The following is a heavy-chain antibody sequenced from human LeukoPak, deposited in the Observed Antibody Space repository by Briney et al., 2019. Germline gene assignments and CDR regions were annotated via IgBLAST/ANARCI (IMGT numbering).Heavy chain of an antibody. D-gene: IGHD3-22*01. CDR1: GASFNSDDQY. Sequence: SETLSLTCTVSGASFNSDDQYWNWIRQSPGKGLEWIGSIHPSGMLYNNPSLESRATMSRDTSKNQFSLNLNSVTAADTVVYFCSRGLDSRKLGYWGQGILVTVSS. CDR2: IHPSGML. J-gene: IGHJ4*02. V-gene: IGHV4-31*03. CDR3: SRGLDSRKLGY.